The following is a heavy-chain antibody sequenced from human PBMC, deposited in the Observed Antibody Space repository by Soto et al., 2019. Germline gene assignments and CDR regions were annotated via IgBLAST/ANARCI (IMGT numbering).Heavy chain of an antibody. J-gene: IGHJ4*02. D-gene: IGHD6-13*01. CDR2: ISYDGSNK. V-gene: IGHV3-30*18. Sequence: QVQLVESGGGVVQPGRSLRLSCAASGFTFSSYGMHWVRQAPGKGLEWGAVISYDGSNKYYADSVKGRFTISRDNSKNTLYLQMNSLRAEDTAVYYCAKDWWAAAAGGGFDYWGQGTLVTVSS. CDR1: GFTFSSYG. CDR3: AKDWWAAAAGGGFDY.